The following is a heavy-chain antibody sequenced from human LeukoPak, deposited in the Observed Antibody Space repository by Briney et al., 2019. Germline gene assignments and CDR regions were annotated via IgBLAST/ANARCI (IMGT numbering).Heavy chain of an antibody. J-gene: IGHJ2*01. D-gene: IGHD3-10*01. CDR3: ARAGGDYGSGRKPLDL. Sequence: PGGSLRLSCAASGFTFNNYAMSWVRQAPGKGLEWVAVISYDGSNKYYADSVKGRFTISRDNSKNTLYLQMNSLRAEDTAVYYCARAGGDYGSGRKPLDLWGRGTLVTVSS. CDR1: GFTFNNYA. CDR2: ISYDGSNK. V-gene: IGHV3-30-3*01.